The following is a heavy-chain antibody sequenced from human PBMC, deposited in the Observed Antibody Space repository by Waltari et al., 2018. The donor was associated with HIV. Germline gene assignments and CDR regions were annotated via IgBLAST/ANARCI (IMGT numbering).Heavy chain of an antibody. V-gene: IGHV1-69*12. CDR1: GGTFSSYA. D-gene: IGHD3-22*01. CDR2: IIPILDTS. Sequence: QVQLVQSGAEVKKPGSSVKVSCKASGGTFSSYAISWMRQAPGQGLEWMGGIIPILDTSNYAQKCQGRVTSTADESTSTAYMELSSLRSDDTAVYYCARELKQLSPQDYDSPPRGFDIWGQGTMVTVSS. CDR3: ARELKQLSPQDYDSPPRGFDI. J-gene: IGHJ3*02.